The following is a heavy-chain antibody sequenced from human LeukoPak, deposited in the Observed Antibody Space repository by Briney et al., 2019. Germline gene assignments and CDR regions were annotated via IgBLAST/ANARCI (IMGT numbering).Heavy chain of an antibody. Sequence: GGSLRLSCAASGFTFSSYGMHWVRQAPGKGLEWVAVISYDGSNKYYADSVKGRFTISRDNSKNTLYLQMNSLRAEDTAVYYCAREVVVIPDYYYYGMDVWGQGTTVIVSS. J-gene: IGHJ6*02. CDR1: GFTFSSYG. CDR3: AREVVVIPDYYYYGMDV. CDR2: ISYDGSNK. V-gene: IGHV3-30*03. D-gene: IGHD2-15*01.